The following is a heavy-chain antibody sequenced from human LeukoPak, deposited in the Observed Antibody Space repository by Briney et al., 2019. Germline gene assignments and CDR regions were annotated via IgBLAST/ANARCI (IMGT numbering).Heavy chain of an antibody. Sequence: GESLKISCKASGSSFPSYWITWVRQMPGKGLEWMGGIDPIDSYTTYSPSFQGHVTISADKSIATVYLQWSSLKASDTAMYYCARARVDTAMADFDYWGQGTLVTVSS. J-gene: IGHJ4*02. D-gene: IGHD5-18*01. CDR3: ARARVDTAMADFDY. CDR2: IDPIDSYT. V-gene: IGHV5-10-1*01. CDR1: GSSFPSYW.